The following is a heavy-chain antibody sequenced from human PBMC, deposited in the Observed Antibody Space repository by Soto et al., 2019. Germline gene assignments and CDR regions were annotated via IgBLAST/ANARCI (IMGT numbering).Heavy chain of an antibody. D-gene: IGHD5-12*01. CDR3: AREGSYSAYNFAHGIQLWSFDF. CDR2: IFSSGST. CDR1: GGSINTFY. V-gene: IGHV4-4*07. J-gene: IGHJ4*02. Sequence: ETPSLTCTVSGGSINTFYWSWVRQPAGKGLEWIGRIFSSGSTSFNPSLESRVAMSVDTSKNHFSLNLSSVTAADMAVYYCAREGSYSAYNFAHGIQLWSFDFWGQGALVTVSS.